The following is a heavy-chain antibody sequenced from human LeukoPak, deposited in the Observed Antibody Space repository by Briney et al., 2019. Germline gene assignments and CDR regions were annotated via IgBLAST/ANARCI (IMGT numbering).Heavy chain of an antibody. CDR1: GLNFSIYC. CDR3: ARVDYFDRRGDYLSCSYYMDV. Sequence: SGGSLRLSCEASGLNFSIYCIHWVRQAPGKGLEWVGFTRYDGNYVKYADSVKGRFTISRDNSKKPLYLQMNSLRPADTAVYFCARVDYFDRRGDYLSCSYYMDVWGKGATVVVSS. CDR2: TRYDGNYV. J-gene: IGHJ6*03. V-gene: IGHV3-30*02. D-gene: IGHD3-22*01.